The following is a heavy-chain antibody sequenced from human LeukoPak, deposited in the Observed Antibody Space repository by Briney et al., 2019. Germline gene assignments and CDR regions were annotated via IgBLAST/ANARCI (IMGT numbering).Heavy chain of an antibody. Sequence: ASVKVSCEASGGTFSSYAISWVRQAPGQGLEWMGGIIPIFGTANYAQKFQGRVTITADESTSTAYTELSSLRSEDTAVYYCARSRQPVRYCSSTSCFDWFDPWGQGTLVTVSS. CDR3: ARSRQPVRYCSSTSCFDWFDP. J-gene: IGHJ5*02. V-gene: IGHV1-69*13. CDR2: IIPIFGTA. CDR1: GGTFSSYA. D-gene: IGHD2-2*01.